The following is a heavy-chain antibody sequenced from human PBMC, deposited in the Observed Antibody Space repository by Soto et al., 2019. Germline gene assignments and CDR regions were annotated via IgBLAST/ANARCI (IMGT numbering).Heavy chain of an antibody. Sequence: PSETLSLTCTVSGGSISSGGYYWSWIRQHPGKGLEWIGYIYYSGSTYYNPSLKSRVTISVDTSKNQFSLKLSSVTAADTAVYYCARFVGFPSPYYYYYGMDVWGQGTTVTVSS. CDR3: ARFVGFPSPYYYYYGMDV. V-gene: IGHV4-31*03. J-gene: IGHJ6*02. CDR1: GGSISSGGYY. D-gene: IGHD3-10*01. CDR2: IYYSGST.